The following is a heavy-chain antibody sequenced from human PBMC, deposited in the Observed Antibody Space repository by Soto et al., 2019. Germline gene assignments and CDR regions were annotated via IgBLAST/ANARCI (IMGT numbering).Heavy chain of an antibody. Sequence: PVGSLRLSCAASGFTFSSYWLHWVRQAPGEGLVWVSRINSDGSSTRYADSVKGRFTISRDNAKNTLYLQMNNLRAEDTAVYYCATQIAAGGGGWGQGTLVTVSS. V-gene: IGHV3-74*01. J-gene: IGHJ4*02. CDR3: ATQIAAGGGG. CDR1: GFTFSSYW. CDR2: INSDGSST. D-gene: IGHD6-13*01.